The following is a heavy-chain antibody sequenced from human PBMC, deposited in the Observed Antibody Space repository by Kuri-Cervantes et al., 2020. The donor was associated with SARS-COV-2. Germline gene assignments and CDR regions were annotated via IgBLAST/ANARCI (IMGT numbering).Heavy chain of an antibody. V-gene: IGHV3-7*01. Sequence: GESLKISCAASGFTFSSYDMSWVRQAPGKGLEWVANIKQDGSEKYYVDSVKGRFTISRDNAKNSLYLQMSSLRAEDTAVYYCARDLRLEKSLDYWGQGTLVTVSS. J-gene: IGHJ4*02. CDR3: ARDLRLEKSLDY. CDR1: GFTFSSYD. D-gene: IGHD6-19*01. CDR2: IKQDGSEK.